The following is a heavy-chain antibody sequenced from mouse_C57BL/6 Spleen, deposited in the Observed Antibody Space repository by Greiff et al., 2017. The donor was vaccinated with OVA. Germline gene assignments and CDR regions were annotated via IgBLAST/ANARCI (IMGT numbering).Heavy chain of an antibody. V-gene: IGHV1-69*01. CDR1: GYTFTSYW. J-gene: IGHJ4*01. CDR2: IDPSDSYT. D-gene: IGHD2-4*01. CDR3: ARGGANYDGGMDY. Sequence: VQLQQSGAELVMPGASVKLSCKASGYTFTSYWMHWVKQRPGQGLEWIGEIDPSDSYTNYNQKFKGKSTLTVAKSSRTAYMQLSSLTSEYSAVYYCARGGANYDGGMDYWGQGTSVTVSS.